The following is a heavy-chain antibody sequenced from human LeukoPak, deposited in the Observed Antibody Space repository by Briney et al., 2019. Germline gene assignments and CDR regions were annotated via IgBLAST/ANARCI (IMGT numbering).Heavy chain of an antibody. D-gene: IGHD2-21*01. J-gene: IGHJ4*02. CDR2: IYSSGSS. CDR3: ARQIGDYHNFDF. Sequence: GSLRLSCAASGFTFSNYRMSWVRQADGKGLEWIGRIYSSGSSDYNPSLKTRLTLSVDTSKNQVSLRMRYVTAADTAVYFCARQIGDYHNFDFWGQGTLVTVSP. CDR1: GFTFSNYR. V-gene: IGHV4-4*07.